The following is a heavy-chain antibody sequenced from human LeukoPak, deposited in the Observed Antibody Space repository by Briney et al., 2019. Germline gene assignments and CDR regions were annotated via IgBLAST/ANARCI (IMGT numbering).Heavy chain of an antibody. D-gene: IGHD3-10*01. Sequence: GGSLRLSCAASGFTFSSYGMHWVRQAPGKGLEWVAVISYDGSNKYYADSVKGRFTISRDNSKNTLYLQMNSLRAEDTAVYYCAKGERYYGSGLDYWSQGTLVTVSS. CDR2: ISYDGSNK. CDR3: AKGERYYGSGLDY. V-gene: IGHV3-30*18. J-gene: IGHJ4*02. CDR1: GFTFSSYG.